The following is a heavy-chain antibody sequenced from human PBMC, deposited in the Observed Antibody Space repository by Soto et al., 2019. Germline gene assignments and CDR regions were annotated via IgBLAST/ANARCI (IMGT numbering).Heavy chain of an antibody. Sequence: PGGSLRLSCAASGFTFSSYDMHWVRQATGKGLEWVSAIGTAGDTYYPGSVKGRFTISRENAKNSLYLQMNSLRAEDTAVYYCARAPSWFGELLFSNWFDPWGQGTLVTVSS. J-gene: IGHJ5*02. V-gene: IGHV3-13*01. D-gene: IGHD3-10*01. CDR3: ARAPSWFGELLFSNWFDP. CDR2: IGTAGDT. CDR1: GFTFSSYD.